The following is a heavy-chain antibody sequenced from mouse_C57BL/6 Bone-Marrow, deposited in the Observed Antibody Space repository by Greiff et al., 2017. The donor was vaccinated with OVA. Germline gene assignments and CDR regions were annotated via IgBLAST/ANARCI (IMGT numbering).Heavy chain of an antibody. CDR1: GFTFSDYG. J-gene: IGHJ1*03. Sequence: EVKLVESGGGLVQPGGSLKLSCAASGFTFSDYGMAWVRQAPRKGPEWVAFISNLAYSIYYADTVTGRFTISRENAKNTLYLEMSSLRSEDTAMYYCARLRSSPYWYFDVWGTGTTVTVSS. CDR2: ISNLAYSI. CDR3: ARLRSSPYWYFDV. D-gene: IGHD1-1*01. V-gene: IGHV5-15*01.